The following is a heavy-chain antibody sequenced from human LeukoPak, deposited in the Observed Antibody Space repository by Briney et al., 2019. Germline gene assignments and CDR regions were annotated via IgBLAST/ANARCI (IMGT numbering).Heavy chain of an antibody. D-gene: IGHD2-2*01. V-gene: IGHV1-18*01. CDR2: ISAYNGNT. CDR1: GYTFTSYG. Sequence: ASVKVSCEASGYTFTSYGISWVRQAPGQGLEWMGWISAYNGNTNYAQKLQGRVTMTTDTSTSTAYMELRSLRSDDTAVYYCARDPDCSSTSCYCRIGYDYWGQGTLVTVSS. CDR3: ARDPDCSSTSCYCRIGYDY. J-gene: IGHJ4*02.